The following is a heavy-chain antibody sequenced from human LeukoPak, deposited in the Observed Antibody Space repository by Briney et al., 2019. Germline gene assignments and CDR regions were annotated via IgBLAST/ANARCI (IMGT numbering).Heavy chain of an antibody. CDR1: GFMFNSFW. CDR2: IKEDGSEK. D-gene: IGHD3-22*01. V-gene: IGHV3-7*01. CDR3: AREYYYNSSGYRALGY. J-gene: IGHJ4*02. Sequence: GGSLRLSYAASGFMFNSFWMSWVRQAPGKGLEWVANIKEDGSEKYYVESVKGRFTISRDNAKNSQFLQMNSLRAEDTAVYYCAREYYYNSSGYRALGYWGQGTLVTVSS.